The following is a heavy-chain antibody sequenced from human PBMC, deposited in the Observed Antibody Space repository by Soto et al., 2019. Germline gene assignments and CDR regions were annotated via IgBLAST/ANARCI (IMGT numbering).Heavy chain of an antibody. Sequence: GSLRLSCAASGFTFSSYAMSWVRQAPGKGLEWVSAISGSGGSTYYADSVKGRFTISRDNSKNTLYLQMNSLRAEDTAVYYCAKGSITIFGVVHTPNYYYYGMDVWGQGTTVTSP. CDR1: GFTFSSYA. CDR2: ISGSGGST. CDR3: AKGSITIFGVVHTPNYYYYGMDV. J-gene: IGHJ6*02. V-gene: IGHV3-23*01. D-gene: IGHD3-3*01.